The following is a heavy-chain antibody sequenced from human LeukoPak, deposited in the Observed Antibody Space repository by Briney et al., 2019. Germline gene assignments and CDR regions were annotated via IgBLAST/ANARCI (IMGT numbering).Heavy chain of an antibody. D-gene: IGHD6-19*01. V-gene: IGHV3-23*01. J-gene: IGHJ4*01. CDR3: AKDYSTGWCLDY. CDR1: GFTFSSYA. CDR2: ISGRGGYT. Sequence: TGGSLRLSCAASGFTFSSYAMSWVRQAPGKGLECVSGISGRGGYTYYADSVKGRFTISRDNSKNTLYLQMNSLTVEDTAVYYCAKDYSTGWCLDYWGQGSLVTVSS.